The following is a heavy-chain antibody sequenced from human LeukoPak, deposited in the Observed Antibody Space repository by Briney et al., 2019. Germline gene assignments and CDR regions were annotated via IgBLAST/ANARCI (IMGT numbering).Heavy chain of an antibody. D-gene: IGHD3-10*01. V-gene: IGHV4-39*07. CDR3: ARTRYYYNSRSYGAPYYFDY. CDR2: IYYSGST. Sequence: SETLSLTCTVSGGSICSNSYYWGWIRQPPGKGLEWIGSIYYSGSTYYNPSLKSRVTISVDTSKNQFSLKLSSVTAADTAVYYCARTRYYYNSRSYGAPYYFDYWGQGTLVTVSS. J-gene: IGHJ4*02. CDR1: GGSICSNSYY.